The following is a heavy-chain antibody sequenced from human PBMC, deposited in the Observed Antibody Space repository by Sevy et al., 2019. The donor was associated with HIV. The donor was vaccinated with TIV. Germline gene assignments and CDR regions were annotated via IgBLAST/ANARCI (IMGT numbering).Heavy chain of an antibody. J-gene: IGHJ3*02. CDR3: AKDTRYCSGGSCYLEVGAFDI. Sequence: GGSLRLSCAASGFTFDDYTMHWVRQAPGKGLEWVSLISWDGGSTYYADSVKGRFTISRDNSKNSLYLQMNRLRTEDTALYYCAKDTRYCSGGSCYLEVGAFDIWGQGTMVTVSS. CDR1: GFTFDDYT. D-gene: IGHD2-15*01. CDR2: ISWDGGST. V-gene: IGHV3-43*01.